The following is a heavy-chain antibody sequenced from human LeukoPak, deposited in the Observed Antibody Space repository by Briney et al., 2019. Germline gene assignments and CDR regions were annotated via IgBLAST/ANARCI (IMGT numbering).Heavy chain of an antibody. CDR1: GGSFSSGSYY. CDR3: ARGAYYFDY. V-gene: IGHV4-61*01. CDR2: IYYSGTT. Sequence: PSETLSLTCIVSGGSFSSGSYYWRWIRQPPGKGLEWIGYIYYSGTTNYNPSLKSRVTISVDTSKNQFSLNLSSVTAADTAVYYCARGAYYFDYWGQGTLVTVSS. J-gene: IGHJ4*02.